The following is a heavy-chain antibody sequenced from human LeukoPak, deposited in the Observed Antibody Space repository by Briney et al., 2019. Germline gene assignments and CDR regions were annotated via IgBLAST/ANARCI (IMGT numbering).Heavy chain of an antibody. CDR1: GFTFSSSA. D-gene: IGHD6-19*01. V-gene: IGHV3-30*04. CDR2: ISYDGSKK. Sequence: PGRSLRLSCAASGFTFSSSAMQWVRQAPGKGLEWVAVISYDGSKKYYADSVKGRFTISRDDSKNTLYLQMNSLRGEDTAVYHCARSRSASTSGWYDYFDYRGRGTLVTVSS. CDR3: ARSRSASTSGWYDYFDY. J-gene: IGHJ4*02.